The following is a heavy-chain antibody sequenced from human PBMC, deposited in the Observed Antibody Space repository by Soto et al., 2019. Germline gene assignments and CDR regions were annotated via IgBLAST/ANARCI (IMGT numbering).Heavy chain of an antibody. CDR3: VRGDTYFYDMDV. D-gene: IGHD5-18*01. J-gene: IGHJ6*03. CDR1: GGSISTSRNF. CDR2: MYYSGST. Sequence: QFHLQESGPGLVKPAETLSLTCSVSGGSISTSRNFWGWIRQPPGKGLEWIGSMYYSGSTYYNPSLKSRLTLSADTSKNQFSLNLNSVTAADTAMYYCVRGDTYFYDMDVWGTGTTVTVSS. V-gene: IGHV4-39*01.